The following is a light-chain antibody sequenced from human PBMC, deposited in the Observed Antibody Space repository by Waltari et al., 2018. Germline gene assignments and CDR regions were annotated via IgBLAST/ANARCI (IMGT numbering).Light chain of an antibody. CDR2: DVS. J-gene: IGLJ2*01. Sequence: QSALTQPASVSGSPRQSITISCPGTSSDVGGYNYVPWYQQYPGKVPKLMIYDVSKWPSGVSNRFSGSKSGNTASLTISGLQAEDEADYYCSSYTSSNTVIFGGGTKLTVL. CDR3: SSYTSSNTVI. V-gene: IGLV2-14*01. CDR1: SSDVGGYNY.